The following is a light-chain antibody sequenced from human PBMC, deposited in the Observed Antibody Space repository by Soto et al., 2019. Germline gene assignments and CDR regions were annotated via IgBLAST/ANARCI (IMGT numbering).Light chain of an antibody. Sequence: EIVLTQSPGTLSLSPGERATLSCRASQSVSSSNLAWYQQKPGQAPRLLISGASSRATGIPDRFSGGGSGTDFTLTISRLEPEDLAVYYCQQYGGSPLTFGGGTRVEIK. CDR2: GAS. J-gene: IGKJ4*01. V-gene: IGKV3-20*01. CDR3: QQYGGSPLT. CDR1: QSVSSSN.